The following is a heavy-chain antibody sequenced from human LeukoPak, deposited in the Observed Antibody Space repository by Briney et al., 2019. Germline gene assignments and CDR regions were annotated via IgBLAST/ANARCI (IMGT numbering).Heavy chain of an antibody. CDR3: AKDQGCTSSNCYLHFDY. J-gene: IGHJ4*02. D-gene: IGHD2-2*01. CDR1: GFTFSSYT. CDR2: IRGSGGGT. V-gene: IGHV3-23*01. Sequence: PGGSLRLSCTASGFTFSSYTMSWVRQAPGKGLEWVSAIRGSGGGTYYADSVKGRFTISRDNFRNTLYLQVNTLRAEDTAVYYCAKDQGCTSSNCYLHFDYWGQGTLVTVSS.